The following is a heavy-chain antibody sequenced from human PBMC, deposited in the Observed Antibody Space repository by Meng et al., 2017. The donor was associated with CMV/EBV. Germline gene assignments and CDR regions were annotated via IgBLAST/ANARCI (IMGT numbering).Heavy chain of an antibody. J-gene: IGHJ6*02. V-gene: IGHV3-66*02. D-gene: IGHD3-3*01. CDR1: GFTVSSNY. Sequence: GGSLRLSCAASGFTVSSNYMSWVRQAPGKGLEWVSVIYSGGSTYYADSVKGRFTISRDNSKNTLYLQMNSLRAEDTAVYYCAREIGTYYDFWSGYYSHYYGMDVWGQGTTVTVSS. CDR3: AREIGTYYDFWSGYYSHYYGMDV. CDR2: IYSGGST.